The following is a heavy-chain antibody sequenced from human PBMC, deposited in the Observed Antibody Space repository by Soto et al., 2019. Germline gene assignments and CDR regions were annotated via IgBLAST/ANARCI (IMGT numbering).Heavy chain of an antibody. CDR2: ISSNGGST. D-gene: IGHD5-12*01. CDR3: ARASFGAEGYAFDI. CDR1: GFTFSSYA. V-gene: IGHV3-64*01. J-gene: IGHJ3*02. Sequence: EVQLVESGGGLVQPGGSLRLSCAASGFTFSSYAMHWVRQAPGKGLEYVSAISSNGGSTYYAKSVKGRFTISRDNSKNTLYLQMGSLRAEDMAVYYCARASFGAEGYAFDIWGQGTMVTVSS.